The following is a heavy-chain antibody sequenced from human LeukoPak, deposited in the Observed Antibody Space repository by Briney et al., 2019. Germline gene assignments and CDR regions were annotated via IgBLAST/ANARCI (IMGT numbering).Heavy chain of an antibody. CDR2: ISAYNGNT. J-gene: IGHJ3*02. CDR1: GYTFTSYG. V-gene: IGHV1-18*01. CDR3: ARDARGAAAADDAFDI. Sequence: ASVKVSCKASGYTFTSYGISWVRQAPGQGLEWMGWISAYNGNTNYAQNLQGRVTMTTDTSTSTAYMELRSLRSDDTAVYYCARDARGAAAADDAFDIWGQGTMVTVSS. D-gene: IGHD6-13*01.